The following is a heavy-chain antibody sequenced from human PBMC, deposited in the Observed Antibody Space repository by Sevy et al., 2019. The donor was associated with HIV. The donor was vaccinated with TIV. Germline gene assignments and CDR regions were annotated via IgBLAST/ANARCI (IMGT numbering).Heavy chain of an antibody. Sequence: GGSLRLSCAASGFTFSSYAMSWVRQAPGKGLGWVSAISGSGGSTYYADSVKGRFTISRDNSKNTLYLQMNSLRAEDTAVYYCAKGGYYDILTGSLHGDYWGQGTLVTVSS. J-gene: IGHJ4*02. CDR3: AKGGYYDILTGSLHGDY. CDR1: GFTFSSYA. CDR2: ISGSGGST. D-gene: IGHD3-9*01. V-gene: IGHV3-23*01.